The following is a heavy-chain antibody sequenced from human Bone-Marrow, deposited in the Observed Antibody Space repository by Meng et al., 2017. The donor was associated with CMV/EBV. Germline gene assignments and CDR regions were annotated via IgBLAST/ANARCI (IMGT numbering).Heavy chain of an antibody. CDR3: AREYSSSWRIYFDY. D-gene: IGHD6-13*01. J-gene: IGHJ4*02. V-gene: IGHV3-21*01. CDR1: GFTFSSYS. CDR2: ISSSSSYI. Sequence: GSLKISCAASGFTFSSYSMNWVRQAPGKGLEWVSSISSSSSYIYYADSVKGRFTISRDNAKNSLYLQMNSLRAEDTAVYYCAREYSSSWRIYFDYWGQGTLVTVSS.